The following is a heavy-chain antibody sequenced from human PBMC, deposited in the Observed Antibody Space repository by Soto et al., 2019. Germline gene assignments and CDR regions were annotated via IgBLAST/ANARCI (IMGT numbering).Heavy chain of an antibody. CDR1: GFTFSNYA. J-gene: IGHJ4*02. CDR2: IYGSGRGI. CDR3: AKDAVPGDGWWLLDH. D-gene: IGHD2-21*02. Sequence: EVQLLESGGGLAHPGGSLRLSCTASGFTFSNYAMAWVRRAPGRGLECVAGIYGSGRGIEYADSVKGRFTISRANSKNTVYLEMNSLRGDDTAVYYCAKDAVPGDGWWLLDHWGQGTVVTVSS. V-gene: IGHV3-23*05.